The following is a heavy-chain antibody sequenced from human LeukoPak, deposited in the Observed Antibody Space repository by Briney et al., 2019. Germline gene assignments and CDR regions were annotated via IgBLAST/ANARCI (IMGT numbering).Heavy chain of an antibody. J-gene: IGHJ4*02. V-gene: IGHV4-4*07. Sequence: SETLSLTCTVSGGSISSYYWSWIRQPAGKGLEWIGRIYTSGCTNYNPSLKSRVTMSVDTSKNQFSLKLSSVTAADTAVYYCARGAAAGSTFDYWGQGTLVTVSS. CDR2: IYTSGCT. D-gene: IGHD6-13*01. CDR3: ARGAAAGSTFDY. CDR1: GGSISSYY.